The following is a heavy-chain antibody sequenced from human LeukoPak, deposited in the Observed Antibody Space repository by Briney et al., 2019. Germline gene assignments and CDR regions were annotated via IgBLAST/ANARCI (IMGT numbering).Heavy chain of an antibody. J-gene: IGHJ3*02. Sequence: GGSLRLSCAGSGFTFSSYGMHWVRQAPGKGLEWVANIKQDGSEKYYVDSVKGRFTISRDNAKNSLYLQMNSLRAEDTAVYYCARGSGSYGDAFDIWGQGTMVTVSS. CDR3: ARGSGSYGDAFDI. CDR1: GFTFSSYG. CDR2: IKQDGSEK. V-gene: IGHV3-7*01. D-gene: IGHD1-26*01.